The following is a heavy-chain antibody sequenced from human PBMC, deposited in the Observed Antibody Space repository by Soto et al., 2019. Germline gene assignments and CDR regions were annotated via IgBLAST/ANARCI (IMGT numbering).Heavy chain of an antibody. Sequence: SQTLSLTCGISGDSVSSSSVAWNWIRQSPSRGLEWLGRTYYRSQWCHDYAVSVKSRITINPDTSKNQFSLQLESVTPEDTAVYYCARDRQIRFLESHAYGMDVWGQGTTVTVSS. CDR2: TYYRSQWCH. D-gene: IGHD3-3*01. CDR3: ARDRQIRFLESHAYGMDV. V-gene: IGHV6-1*01. J-gene: IGHJ6*02. CDR1: GDSVSSSSVA.